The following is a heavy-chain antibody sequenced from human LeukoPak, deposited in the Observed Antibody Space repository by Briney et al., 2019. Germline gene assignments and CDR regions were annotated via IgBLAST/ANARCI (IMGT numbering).Heavy chain of an antibody. CDR1: GFTFSSYG. J-gene: IGHJ4*02. Sequence: GGSLRLSCAASGFTFSSYGMHWVRQAPGKGLEWVAFIRYDGSNKYYADSVKGRSPISRDNSKNTLHLQMNSLRAEDTAVYYCAKDLRVPAAGTKVDYWGQGTLVTVSS. D-gene: IGHD6-13*01. V-gene: IGHV3-30*02. CDR3: AKDLRVPAAGTKVDY. CDR2: IRYDGSNK.